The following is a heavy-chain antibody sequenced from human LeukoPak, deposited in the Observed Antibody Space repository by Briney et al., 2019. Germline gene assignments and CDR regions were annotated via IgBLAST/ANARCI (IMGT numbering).Heavy chain of an antibody. CDR1: GFTFSSYA. V-gene: IGHV3-23*01. Sequence: GRSLRLSCAASGFTFSSYAMSWVRQAPGKGLEWVSAISGSGGSTYYADSVKGRFTISRDNSKNTLYLQMNSLRAEDTAVYYCAKSGDFGNYYYYYYMDVWGKGTTVTVSS. CDR2: ISGSGGST. D-gene: IGHD1-26*01. CDR3: AKSGDFGNYYYYYYMDV. J-gene: IGHJ6*03.